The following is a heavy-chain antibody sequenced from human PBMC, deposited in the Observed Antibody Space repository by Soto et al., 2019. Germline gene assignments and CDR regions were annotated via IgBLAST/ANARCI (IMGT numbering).Heavy chain of an antibody. CDR3: AKVQGVRFLEWPIGWFDP. CDR2: ISGSGGST. CDR1: GFTFSSYA. D-gene: IGHD3-3*01. Sequence: LRLSCAASGFTFSSYAMSWVRQAPGKGLEWVSAISGSGGSTYYADSVKGRFTISRDNSKNTLYLQMNSLRAEDTAVYYCAKVQGVRFLEWPIGWFDPWGQGTLVTVSS. V-gene: IGHV3-23*01. J-gene: IGHJ5*02.